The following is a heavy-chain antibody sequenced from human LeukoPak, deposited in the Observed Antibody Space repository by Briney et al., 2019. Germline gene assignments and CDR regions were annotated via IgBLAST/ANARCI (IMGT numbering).Heavy chain of an antibody. Sequence: GGSLRLSCAASGFTFDDYAMHWVRQAPGKGLEWVSLISWDGGSTYYADSVKGRFTISRDKSKNSLYLQMNSLRAEDTALYYCAKDRGIQLWTLDYWGQGTLVTVSS. J-gene: IGHJ4*02. D-gene: IGHD5-18*01. V-gene: IGHV3-43D*03. CDR1: GFTFDDYA. CDR3: AKDRGIQLWTLDY. CDR2: ISWDGGST.